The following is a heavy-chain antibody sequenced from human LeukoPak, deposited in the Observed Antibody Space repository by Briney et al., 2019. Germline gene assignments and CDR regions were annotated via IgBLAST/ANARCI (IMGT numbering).Heavy chain of an antibody. CDR2: ISGSGGST. J-gene: IGHJ4*02. Sequence: PGGSLRLSCAASGFTFSSYAMSWVRQAPGKGLEWVSAISGSGGSTYYADSVKGRFTISRDNSKNTLYLQMNSLRAEDTAVYYCAKDLRWFGELLPLDYWGQGTLVTVSS. V-gene: IGHV3-23*01. CDR3: AKDLRWFGELLPLDY. D-gene: IGHD3-10*01. CDR1: GFTFSSYA.